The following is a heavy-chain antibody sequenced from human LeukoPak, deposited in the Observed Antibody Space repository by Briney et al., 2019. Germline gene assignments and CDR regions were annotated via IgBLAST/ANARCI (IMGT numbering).Heavy chain of an antibody. CDR1: GGSISSYY. CDR3: ARQAPLNYIVGEYYYYGMDV. J-gene: IGHJ6*02. CDR2: IYYSGNT. D-gene: IGHD2-15*01. V-gene: IGHV4-59*01. Sequence: SETLSLTCTVSGGSISSYYWSWIRQPPGKGLEWIGYIYYSGNTNYNPSLKSRVTISVDTSKNQFSLKLSSVTAADTAMYYCARQAPLNYIVGEYYYYGMDVWGQGTTVTVSS.